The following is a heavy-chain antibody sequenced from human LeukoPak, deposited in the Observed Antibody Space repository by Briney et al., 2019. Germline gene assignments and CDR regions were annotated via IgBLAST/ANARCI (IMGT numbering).Heavy chain of an antibody. CDR2: ISYDGSNK. CDR1: GFTFSSYA. CDR3: VRDPQMSVDGMDV. Sequence: GGSLRLSCAASGFTFSSYAMHWVRQAPGKGLEWVAVISYDGSNKYYADSVKGRFTISRDNSKNTLYLQMNSLRAEDTAVYYCVRDPQMSVDGMDVWGQGTTVTVSS. V-gene: IGHV3-30-3*01. J-gene: IGHJ6*02.